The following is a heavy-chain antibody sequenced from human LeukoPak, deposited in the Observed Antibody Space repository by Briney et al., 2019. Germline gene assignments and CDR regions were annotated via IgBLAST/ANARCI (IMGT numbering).Heavy chain of an antibody. CDR3: ARVDRSWGIAVADFFGY. CDR1: GYTFTGYY. J-gene: IGHJ4*02. CDR2: INPNSGGT. Sequence: ASVKVSCKASGYTFTGYYMHWVRQAPGQGLEWMGWINPNSGGTNYAQKFQGRVTMTRDTSISTVYMELSRLRSDDTAVYYCARVDRSWGIAVADFFGYWGQGTLVTVSS. V-gene: IGHV1-2*02. D-gene: IGHD6-19*01.